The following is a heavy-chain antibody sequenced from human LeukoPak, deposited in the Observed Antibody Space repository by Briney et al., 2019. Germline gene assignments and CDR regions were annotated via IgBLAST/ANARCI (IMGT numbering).Heavy chain of an antibody. V-gene: IGHV1-18*04. CDR1: GYTFTSYC. J-gene: IGHJ4*02. CDR2: IRVYKGNT. Sequence: GASLKLSCNASGYTFTSYCISWVRQPPGQGLEWIGWIRVYKGNTNYAQKLQGRVTMTTDTSTSPGYMELRSLRSQDTTAEYCERGQGSSSFDYSGQGALVTVSS. CDR3: ERGQGSSSFDY. D-gene: IGHD6-13*01.